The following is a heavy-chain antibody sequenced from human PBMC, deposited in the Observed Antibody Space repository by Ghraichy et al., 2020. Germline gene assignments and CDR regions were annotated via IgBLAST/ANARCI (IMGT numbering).Heavy chain of an antibody. Sequence: SETLSLTCTVSGGSISSYYWSWIRQPPGKGLEWIGYIYYSGSTNYNPSLKSRVTISVDTSKNQFSLKLSSVTAADTAVYYCARNPTYYDILTGFRPGWFDAWGQGTLVTVSS. D-gene: IGHD3-9*01. V-gene: IGHV4-59*01. CDR2: IYYSGST. J-gene: IGHJ5*02. CDR3: ARNPTYYDILTGFRPGWFDA. CDR1: GGSISSYY.